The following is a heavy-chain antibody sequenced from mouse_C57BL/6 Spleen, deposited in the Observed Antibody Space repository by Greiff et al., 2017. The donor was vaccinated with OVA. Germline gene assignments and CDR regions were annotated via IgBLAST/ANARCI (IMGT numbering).Heavy chain of an antibody. J-gene: IGHJ3*01. CDR2: IDPSDSET. D-gene: IGHD2-4*01. CDR1: GYTFTSYW. Sequence: QVQLQQPGAELVRPGSSVKLSCKASGYTFTSYWMHWVKQRPIQGLEWIGNIDPSDSETHYNQKFKDKATLTVDKSSSTAYMQLSSLTSEDSAVYYCARNYDYDRDLAYWGQGTLVTVSA. V-gene: IGHV1-52*01. CDR3: ARNYDYDRDLAY.